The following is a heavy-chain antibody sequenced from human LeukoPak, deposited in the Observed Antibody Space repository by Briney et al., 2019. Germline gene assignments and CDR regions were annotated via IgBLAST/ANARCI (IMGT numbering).Heavy chain of an antibody. Sequence: GGSLRLSCAASGFTFSSYAMSWVRQAPGKGPEWVSAISGSGGSTYYADSVKGRFTTSRDNSKNTLYLQMNSLRAEDTAVYYCAKNLVYSRRGDYWGQGTLVTVSS. D-gene: IGHD2-15*01. CDR3: AKNLVYSRRGDY. CDR2: ISGSGGST. J-gene: IGHJ4*02. CDR1: GFTFSSYA. V-gene: IGHV3-23*01.